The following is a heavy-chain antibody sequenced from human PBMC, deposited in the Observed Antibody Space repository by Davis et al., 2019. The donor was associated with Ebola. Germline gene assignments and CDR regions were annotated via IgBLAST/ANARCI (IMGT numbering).Heavy chain of an antibody. Sequence: GESLKISCAASGFTFSSYSMNWVRQAPGKGLEWVSSISSSSSYIYYADSVKGLFTISRDNAKNSLYLQMNSLRAEDTAVYYCARARVTTPYYYYGMDVWGQGTTVTVSS. CDR3: ARARVTTPYYYYGMDV. J-gene: IGHJ6*02. CDR2: ISSSSSYI. CDR1: GFTFSSYS. D-gene: IGHD1-14*01. V-gene: IGHV3-21*01.